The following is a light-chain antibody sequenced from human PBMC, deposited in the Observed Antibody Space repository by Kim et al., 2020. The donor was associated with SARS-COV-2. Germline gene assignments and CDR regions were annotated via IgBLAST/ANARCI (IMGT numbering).Light chain of an antibody. CDR2: EVS. V-gene: IGLV2-23*02. CDR1: SSDVGSYNL. J-gene: IGLJ2*01. CDR3: CSYAGSSTFVV. Sequence: SITISCTGTSSDVGSYNLVSWYQQHPGKVPKLMIYEVSKRPSGVSNRFSGSKSGNTASLTISGLQAEDEADYYCCSYAGSSTFVVFGGGTQLTVL.